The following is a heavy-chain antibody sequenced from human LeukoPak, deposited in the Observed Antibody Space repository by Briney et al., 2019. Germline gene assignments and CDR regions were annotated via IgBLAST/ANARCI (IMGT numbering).Heavy chain of an antibody. V-gene: IGHV1-8*03. J-gene: IGHJ4*02. CDR1: GYPFTSYD. D-gene: IGHD6-19*01. CDR3: ARGARYSSGWYWSA. CDR2: MNPNSGNT. Sequence: GSVKVSCKASGYPFTSYDINWVRPATGQGLEWMGWMNPNSGNTGYAQKFQGRVTITRNTSISTAYMELSSLRSEDTAVYYCARGARYSSGWYWSAWGQGTLVTVSS.